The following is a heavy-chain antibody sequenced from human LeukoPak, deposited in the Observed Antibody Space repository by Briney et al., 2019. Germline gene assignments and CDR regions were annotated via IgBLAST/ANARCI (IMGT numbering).Heavy chain of an antibody. Sequence: GESLKISCKGSGFHFTSSWIGWVRQMPGKGLEWMGIIYPGDSDTRYSPSFQGQVTISADKSISTAYLQWSSLKASDTAMYYCARPLAAAGTGEDAFDIWGQGTMVTVSS. CDR3: ARPLAAAGTGEDAFDI. CDR2: IYPGDSDT. J-gene: IGHJ3*02. V-gene: IGHV5-51*01. CDR1: GFHFTSSW. D-gene: IGHD6-13*01.